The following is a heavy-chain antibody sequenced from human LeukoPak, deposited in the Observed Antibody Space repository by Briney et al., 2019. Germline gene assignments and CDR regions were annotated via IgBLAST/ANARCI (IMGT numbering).Heavy chain of an antibody. CDR3: ARAIKGYDSSEA. Sequence: GGSLRLSCAASGFTFSSYAMSWVRQAPGKGLEWVSAISGSGGSTYYADSVKGRLTISRDNSKNTLYPQMNSLRAEDTAVYYCARAIKGYDSSEAWGQGTLVTVSS. D-gene: IGHD3-22*01. J-gene: IGHJ5*02. CDR2: ISGSGGST. CDR1: GFTFSSYA. V-gene: IGHV3-23*01.